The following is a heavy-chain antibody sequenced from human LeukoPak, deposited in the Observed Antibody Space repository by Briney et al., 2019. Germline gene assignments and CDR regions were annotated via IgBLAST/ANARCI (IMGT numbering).Heavy chain of an antibody. CDR1: GYTFTGYY. J-gene: IGHJ5*02. CDR3: ASISIAVAGPWFDP. CDR2: INANTGGT. Sequence: GASVKVSCKASGYTFTGYYMHWVRQAPGQGLEWMGWINANTGGTKYAQKFQGRVTMTRDTSISTAYMELSRLRSDDTAVYYCASISIAVAGPWFDPWGQGTLVTVSS. D-gene: IGHD6-19*01. V-gene: IGHV1-2*02.